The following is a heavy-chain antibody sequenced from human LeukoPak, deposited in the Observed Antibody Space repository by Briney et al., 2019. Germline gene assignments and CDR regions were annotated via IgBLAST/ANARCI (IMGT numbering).Heavy chain of an antibody. D-gene: IGHD1-26*01. CDR2: IYYSGST. V-gene: IGHV4-59*08. CDR3: ARYSGSYYGY. Sequence: SETLSLTCTVPGGSISSYYWSWIRQPPGKGLEWIGYIYYSGSTNYNPSLKSRVTISVDTSKNQFSLKLSSVTAADTAVYYCARYSGSYYGYWGQGTLVTVSS. CDR1: GGSISSYY. J-gene: IGHJ4*02.